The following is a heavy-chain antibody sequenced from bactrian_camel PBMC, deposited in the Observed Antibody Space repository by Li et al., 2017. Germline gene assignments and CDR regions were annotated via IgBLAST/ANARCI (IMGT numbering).Heavy chain of an antibody. CDR1: GFTFSPYW. V-gene: IGHV3S1*01. CDR2: ISGDSGRT. Sequence: HVQLVESGGGLVQPGGSLRLSCAASGFTFSPYWMVWVRQAPGKGLEWVSLISGDSGRTYYADSVKGRFTIPRDDAKNTLYLQLNTLKTEDTAIYYCAKDLTTTTGWRGGGYNHWGQGTQVTVS. CDR3: AKDLTTTTGWRGGGYNH. D-gene: IGHD5*01. J-gene: IGHJ4*01.